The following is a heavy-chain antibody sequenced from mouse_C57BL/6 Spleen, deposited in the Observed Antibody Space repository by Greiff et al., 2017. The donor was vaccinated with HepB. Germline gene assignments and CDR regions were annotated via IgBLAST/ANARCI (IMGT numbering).Heavy chain of an antibody. CDR2: IDPSDSET. V-gene: IGHV1-52*01. Sequence: QVQLQQPGAELVRPGSSVKLSCKASGYTFTSYWMHWVKQRPIQGLEWIGNIDPSDSETHYNQKFKDKATLTVDKSSSTAYMQLSSLTSEDSAVYCCARSRSNGYFDVWGTGTTVTVSS. CDR3: ARSRSNGYFDV. J-gene: IGHJ1*03. CDR1: GYTFTSYW. D-gene: IGHD2-5*01.